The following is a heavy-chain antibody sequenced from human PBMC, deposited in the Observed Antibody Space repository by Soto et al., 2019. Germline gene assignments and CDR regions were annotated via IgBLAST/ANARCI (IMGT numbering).Heavy chain of an antibody. Sequence: GASVKVSCKASGYTFTSSGISWVRQAPGQGLEWMGWISVYNGNTNYAQNFQGRVSMTTDTSTSTVYMELRNLRSDDTAVYYCARGVVVPAATGKTWFDSWGQGTLVTVSS. CDR2: ISVYNGNT. V-gene: IGHV1-18*01. CDR3: ARGVVVPAATGKTWFDS. J-gene: IGHJ5*01. D-gene: IGHD2-2*01. CDR1: GYTFTSSG.